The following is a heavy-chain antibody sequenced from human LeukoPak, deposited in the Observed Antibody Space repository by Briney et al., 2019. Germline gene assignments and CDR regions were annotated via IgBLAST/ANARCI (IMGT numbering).Heavy chain of an antibody. Sequence: GGSLRLSCAASGFTFSSYAMHWVRQAPGKGLEWVSVISCDGSNKYYADSVKGRFTTSRDNSKNTLYLQMNSLRAEDTAVYYCARSHRYDSSGYYCDYWGQGTLVTVSS. V-gene: IGHV3-30*04. J-gene: IGHJ4*02. D-gene: IGHD3-22*01. CDR1: GFTFSSYA. CDR3: ARSHRYDSSGYYCDY. CDR2: ISCDGSNK.